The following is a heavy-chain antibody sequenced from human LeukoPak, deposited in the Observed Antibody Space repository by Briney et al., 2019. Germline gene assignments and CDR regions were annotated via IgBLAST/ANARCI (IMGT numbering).Heavy chain of an antibody. CDR2: ISPYNGNT. V-gene: IGHV1-18*01. CDR1: GYTFTNYG. Sequence: ASVKVSCKASGYTFTNYGITWVRQAPGQGLEWMGWISPYNGNTNYPQKFQGRVTMTTDTSTSTAYMEQRSLRSDDTALYYCATGGGWQPTDYGDHVYWGQGTLVTVSS. J-gene: IGHJ4*02. CDR3: ATGGGWQPTDYGDHVY. D-gene: IGHD4-17*01.